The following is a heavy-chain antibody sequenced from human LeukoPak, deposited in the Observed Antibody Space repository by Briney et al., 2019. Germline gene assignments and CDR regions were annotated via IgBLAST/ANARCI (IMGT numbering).Heavy chain of an antibody. V-gene: IGHV2-70*11. Sequence: SGPALVKPTQTLTLTCTFYGFSLSTSGMCVSWIRQPPGKALEWRARIDWDDDKYYSTSLKTRLTISKDASKNQVALTMTNMDPVDTATYYCARVQYYYDSSGKKYYFDYWGQGTLVTVSS. CDR2: IDWDDDK. CDR1: GFSLSTSGMC. CDR3: ARVQYYYDSSGKKYYFDY. D-gene: IGHD3-22*01. J-gene: IGHJ4*02.